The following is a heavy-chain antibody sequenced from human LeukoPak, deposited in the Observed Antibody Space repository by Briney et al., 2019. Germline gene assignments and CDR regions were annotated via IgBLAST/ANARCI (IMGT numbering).Heavy chain of an antibody. CDR1: GFTFSSYA. D-gene: IGHD3-9*01. J-gene: IGHJ4*02. CDR2: ISGSGGST. Sequence: GGPLRLSCAASGFTFSSYAMSWVRQAPGKGLEWVSAISGSGGSTYYADSVKGRFTISRDNSKNTLYLQMNSLRAEDTAVYYCAKDRLRYFDWLLSYWGQGTLVTVSS. CDR3: AKDRLRYFDWLLSY. V-gene: IGHV3-23*01.